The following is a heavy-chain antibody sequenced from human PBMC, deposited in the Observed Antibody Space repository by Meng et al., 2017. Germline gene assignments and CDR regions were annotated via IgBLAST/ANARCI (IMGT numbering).Heavy chain of an antibody. CDR2: IIPIFGTA. CDR3: ARVGTTDAF. Sequence: VRVVDLGGEGKKPGHSVKVSCKASGGTFSSYAISWGRQAPGQGLEWMGGIIPIFGTANYAQKFQGRVTITADKSTSTAYMELSSLRSEDTAVYYCARVGTTDAFWGQGTLVTVSS. J-gene: IGHJ4*02. V-gene: IGHV1-69*06. D-gene: IGHD2-2*01. CDR1: GGTFSSYA.